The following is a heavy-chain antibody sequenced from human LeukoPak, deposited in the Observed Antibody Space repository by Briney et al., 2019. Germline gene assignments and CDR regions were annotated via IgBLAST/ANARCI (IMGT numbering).Heavy chain of an antibody. D-gene: IGHD6-13*01. J-gene: IGHJ4*02. CDR2: IYYSGST. CDR3: ARQDPDSSSSVEGFDY. Sequence: SETLSLTCTVSGRSISSSSYYWGWIRQPPGKGLEWIGSIYYSGSTYYNPSLKSRVTISVDTSKNQFSLKLSSVTAADTAVYYCARQDPDSSSSVEGFDYWGQGTLVTVSS. V-gene: IGHV4-39*01. CDR1: GRSISSSSYY.